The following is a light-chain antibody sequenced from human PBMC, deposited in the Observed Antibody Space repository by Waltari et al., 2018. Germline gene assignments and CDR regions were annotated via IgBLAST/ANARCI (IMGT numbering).Light chain of an antibody. CDR3: QQYGISPPTT. J-gene: IGKJ2*01. CDR1: QSVSSNS. Sequence: EIVLTQSPGTLSLSPGERATLSCRASQSVSSNSLAWYQQKPGQAPRLLSYGASSRATGMPDRFSGSGSGTDFTLTISRLEPEDFAVYYCQQYGISPPTTFGQGTKLDIK. V-gene: IGKV3-20*01. CDR2: GAS.